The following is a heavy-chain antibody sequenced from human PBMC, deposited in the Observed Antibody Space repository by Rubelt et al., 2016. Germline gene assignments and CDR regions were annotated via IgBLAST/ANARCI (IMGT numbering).Heavy chain of an antibody. D-gene: IGHD4-11*01. J-gene: IGHJ6*02. V-gene: IGHV3-48*04. CDR3: ASPVTYSNYGLGLDV. CDR1: GFTFSTYN. Sequence: ESGGGLVQPGGSLRLSCAASGFTFSTYNMNWVRQAPGKGLEWVSYISSSGSTIYYADSVKGRFTISRDNAKKLLYLQMNSLRAEDTAVYYCASPVTYSNYGLGLDVWGRGTTVTVSS. CDR2: ISSSGSTI.